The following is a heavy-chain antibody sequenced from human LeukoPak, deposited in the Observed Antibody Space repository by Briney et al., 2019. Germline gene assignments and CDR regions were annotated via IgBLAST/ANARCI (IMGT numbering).Heavy chain of an antibody. J-gene: IGHJ4*02. Sequence: GGSLRLSCAASGFTFSSYAMHWVRQAPGKGLEWVAVISYDGSNKYYADSVKGRFTISRDNSKNTLYLQMNSLRAEDTAVYYCAKAVVPAAIPDYWGQGTLVTVSS. D-gene: IGHD2-2*01. CDR1: GFTFSSYA. CDR2: ISYDGSNK. V-gene: IGHV3-30*04. CDR3: AKAVVPAAIPDY.